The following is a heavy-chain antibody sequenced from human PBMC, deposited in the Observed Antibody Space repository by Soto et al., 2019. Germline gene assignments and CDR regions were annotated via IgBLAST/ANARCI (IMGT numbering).Heavy chain of an antibody. CDR3: AIDLGWAARDDYYYYGMDV. D-gene: IGHD6-6*01. V-gene: IGHV1-46*01. J-gene: IGHJ6*02. Sequence: EASVKVCCKASGYTFTSYYRQWVRQAPGQGLEWMGIINPSGGSTSYAQKFQGRVTMTRDTSTSTVYMELSSLRSEDTAVYYCAIDLGWAARDDYYYYGMDVWGQGTTVTVSS. CDR2: INPSGGST. CDR1: GYTFTSYY.